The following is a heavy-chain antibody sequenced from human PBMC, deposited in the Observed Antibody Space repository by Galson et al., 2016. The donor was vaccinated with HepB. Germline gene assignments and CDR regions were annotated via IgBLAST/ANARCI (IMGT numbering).Heavy chain of an antibody. Sequence: GRFTISRDNAKNSLYLQMNSLRIEDTALYYCAKDRGYSSGWYEGDLDHWGQGALVTVSS. CDR3: AKDRGYSSGWYEGDLDH. D-gene: IGHD6-19*01. J-gene: IGHJ4*02. V-gene: IGHV3-9*01.